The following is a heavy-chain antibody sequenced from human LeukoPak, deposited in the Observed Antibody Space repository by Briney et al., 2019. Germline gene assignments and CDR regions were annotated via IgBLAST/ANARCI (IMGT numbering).Heavy chain of an antibody. CDR2: ISSNGGNT. Sequence: PGGSLRLSCSASGFTFSSYAMHWARQAPGKGLEYVSAISSNGGNTDYADSVKGRFTISRDNSKNTLYLQMSSLRAEDTAVYYCVKGQLVRADYFDYWGQGTLVTVSS. J-gene: IGHJ4*02. CDR3: VKGQLVRADYFDY. V-gene: IGHV3-64D*09. CDR1: GFTFSSYA. D-gene: IGHD6-13*01.